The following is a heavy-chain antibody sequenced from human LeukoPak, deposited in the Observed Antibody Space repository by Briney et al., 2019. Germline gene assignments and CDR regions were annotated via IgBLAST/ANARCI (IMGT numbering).Heavy chain of an antibody. V-gene: IGHV4-34*01. D-gene: IGHD2-2*01. J-gene: IGHJ6*03. Sequence: PSETLSLTCAVYGGSFSGYYWSWIRQPPGKGLEWIGEINHSGSTNYNPFLKSRVTISVDTSKNQFSLKLSSVTAADTAVYYCARGPYCSSTSCWNYYYYYMDVWGKGTTVTVSS. CDR1: GGSFSGYY. CDR2: INHSGST. CDR3: ARGPYCSSTSCWNYYYYYMDV.